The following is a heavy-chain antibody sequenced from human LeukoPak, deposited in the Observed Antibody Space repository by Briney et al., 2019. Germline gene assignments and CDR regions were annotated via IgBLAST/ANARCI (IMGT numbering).Heavy chain of an antibody. J-gene: IGHJ3*02. CDR2: INHSGST. Sequence: PSETLSLTCAVYGGSFSGYYWSWIRQPPGKGLEWIGEINHSGSTNYNPSLKSRVTISVDTSKNQFSLKLSSVTAADTAVYYCARGIRLIAVAGPGRAFDIWGQGTMVTVSS. CDR3: ARGIRLIAVAGPGRAFDI. CDR1: GGSFSGYY. V-gene: IGHV4-34*01. D-gene: IGHD6-19*01.